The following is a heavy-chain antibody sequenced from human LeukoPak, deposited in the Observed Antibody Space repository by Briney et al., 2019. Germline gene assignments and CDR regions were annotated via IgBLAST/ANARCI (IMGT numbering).Heavy chain of an antibody. CDR3: AKPREQQLLRIAFDV. CDR2: FGHNGDIT. D-gene: IGHD5/OR15-5a*01. Sequence: GGSLRLSCAASGFTFSYYGLSWVRQAPGKGLEWVSGFGHNGDITYSDSVKGRFTISRDNSKNTLYLQLNNLRAEDTAVYYCAKPREQQLLRIAFDVWGQGTMVTVSS. CDR1: GFTFSYYG. V-gene: IGHV3-23*01. J-gene: IGHJ3*01.